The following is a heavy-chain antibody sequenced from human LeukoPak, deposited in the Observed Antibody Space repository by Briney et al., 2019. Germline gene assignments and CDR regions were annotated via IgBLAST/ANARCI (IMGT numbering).Heavy chain of an antibody. CDR3: ARDDYYDSSGKRRVFDY. V-gene: IGHV3-21*01. D-gene: IGHD3-22*01. CDR1: GFTFSSYS. CDR2: ISSSSSYI. J-gene: IGHJ4*02. Sequence: PGGSLRLSCAASGFTFSSYSMNWVRQAPGKGLEWVSSISSSSSYIYYADSVKGRFTISRDNAKNSLYLQMNSLRAEDTAVYYCARDDYYDSSGKRRVFDYWGQGTLVTVSS.